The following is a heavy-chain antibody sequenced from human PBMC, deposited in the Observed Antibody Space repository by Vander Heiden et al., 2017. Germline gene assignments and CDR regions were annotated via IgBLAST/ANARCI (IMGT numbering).Heavy chain of an antibody. V-gene: IGHV4-39*01. D-gene: IGHD3-10*01. CDR1: GGSISSSSFY. Sequence: QLQLQESGPGLVKPSETLSLTCTVSGGSISSSSFYWGCIRQPPGKGVEWIGSIYYSGSTYYNPSLKSRVTISVDTSKNQFSLKLSSVTAADTAVYYCARTYYYGSGSYWTFDPWGQGTLVTVSS. J-gene: IGHJ5*02. CDR2: IYYSGST. CDR3: ARTYYYGSGSYWTFDP.